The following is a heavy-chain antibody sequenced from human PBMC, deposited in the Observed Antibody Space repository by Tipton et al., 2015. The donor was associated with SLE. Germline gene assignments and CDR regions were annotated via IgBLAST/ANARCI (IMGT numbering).Heavy chain of an antibody. J-gene: IGHJ6*02. CDR1: GGSISSYY. CDR3: ASGSLEKGLWFREYYYGMDV. D-gene: IGHD3-10*01. CDR2: IYYSGST. V-gene: IGHV4-39*07. Sequence: TLSLTCTVSGGSISSYYWGWIRQPPGKGLEWIGSIYYSGSTYYNPSLKSRVTISVDTSKNQFSLKLSPVTAADTAVYYCASGSLEKGLWFREYYYGMDVWGQGTTVTVSS.